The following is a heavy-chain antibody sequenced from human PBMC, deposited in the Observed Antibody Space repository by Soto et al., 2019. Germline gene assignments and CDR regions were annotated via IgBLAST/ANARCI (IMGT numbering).Heavy chain of an antibody. CDR1: GFTFSSYA. CDR2: ISYDGSNK. J-gene: IGHJ4*02. Sequence: GGSRRLSCAAAGFTFSSYAMHWVRQAPGKGRGWVAVISYDGSNKYYADSVKGRFTISRDHSKKTLYLQMNSLRAEDTALYYCARTRVPSITMVRGVTLYYFDYWGQGTPVTVSS. D-gene: IGHD3-10*01. V-gene: IGHV3-30-3*01. CDR3: ARTRVPSITMVRGVTLYYFDY.